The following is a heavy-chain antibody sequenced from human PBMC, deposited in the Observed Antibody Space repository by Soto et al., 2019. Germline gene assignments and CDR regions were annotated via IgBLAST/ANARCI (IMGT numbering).Heavy chain of an antibody. V-gene: IGHV3-23*01. J-gene: IGHJ3*02. Sequence: GGSLRRSWAASGFICSSYDMSWVRQAPGKGLEWVSTILVGGSTHYEDSVTGRFTISRDTSKNTVFLQMNSLTAGDTAVYYCAKATAPSGGAFDICGQGTMVTVSS. D-gene: IGHD1-1*01. CDR3: AKATAPSGGAFDI. CDR2: ILVGGST. CDR1: GFICSSYD.